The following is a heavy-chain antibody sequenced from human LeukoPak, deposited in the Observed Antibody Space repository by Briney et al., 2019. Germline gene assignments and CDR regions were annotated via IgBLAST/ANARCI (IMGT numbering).Heavy chain of an antibody. CDR1: GGSISSSSYY. CDR2: INHSGST. Sequence: SETLSLTCTVSGGSISSSSYYWGWIRQPPGKGLEWIGEINHSGSTNYNPSLKSRVTISVDTSKNQFSLKLSSVTAADTAVYYCARMKVYYDFWRVFDYWGQGTLVTVSS. CDR3: ARMKVYYDFWRVFDY. D-gene: IGHD3-3*01. J-gene: IGHJ4*02. V-gene: IGHV4-39*07.